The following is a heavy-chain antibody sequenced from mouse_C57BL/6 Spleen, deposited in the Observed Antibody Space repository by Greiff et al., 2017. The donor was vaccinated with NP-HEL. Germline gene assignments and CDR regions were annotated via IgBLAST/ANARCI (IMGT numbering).Heavy chain of an antibody. CDR3: ARVRDSSGYFDY. CDR2: IHPNSGST. CDR1: GYTFTSYW. D-gene: IGHD3-2*02. V-gene: IGHV1-64*01. Sequence: QVQLQQPGAELVKPGASVKLSCKASGYTFTSYWMHWVKQRPGQGLEWIGMIHPNSGSTNYNEKFKSKATLTVDKSSSTAYMQLSSLTSEDSAVYYCARVRDSSGYFDYWGQGTTLTVSS. J-gene: IGHJ2*01.